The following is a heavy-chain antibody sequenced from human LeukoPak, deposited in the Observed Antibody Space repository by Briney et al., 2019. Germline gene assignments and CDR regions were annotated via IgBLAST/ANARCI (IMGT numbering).Heavy chain of an antibody. CDR1: GYTFTCYY. CDR2: INPNSGGT. V-gene: IGHV1-2*02. Sequence: ASVKVSCKASGYTFTCYYMHWVRQAPGQGLEWMGWINPNSGGTNYAQKFQGRVTMTRDTSISTAYMELSRLRSDDTAVYYCARSYSPTVVHTPFDYWGQGTLVTVSS. D-gene: IGHD4-23*01. J-gene: IGHJ4*02. CDR3: ARSYSPTVVHTPFDY.